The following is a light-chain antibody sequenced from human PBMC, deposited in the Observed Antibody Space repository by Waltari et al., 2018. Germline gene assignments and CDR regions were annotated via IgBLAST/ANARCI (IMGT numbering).Light chain of an antibody. V-gene: IGKV3-20*01. CDR3: QQYGSSPYS. Sequence: EIVLTQSPGTLSLSAGERATLSCMASQTLNNNYLAWYQQKPGQSPGLLIFAASKRATGVPDRFSGSGSGTDFTLTISRLEPDDFAMYYFQQYGSSPYSFGQVARVDFK. J-gene: IGKJ2*01. CDR2: AAS. CDR1: QTLNNNY.